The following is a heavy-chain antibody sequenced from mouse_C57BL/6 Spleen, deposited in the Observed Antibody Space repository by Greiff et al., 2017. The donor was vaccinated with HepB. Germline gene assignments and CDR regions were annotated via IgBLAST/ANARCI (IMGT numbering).Heavy chain of an antibody. CDR3: ARSITTALDY. V-gene: IGHV1-55*01. CDR2: IYPGSGST. J-gene: IGHJ2*01. Sequence: QVQLQQSGAELVKPGASVKMSCKASGYTFTSYWITWVKQRPGQGLEWIGDIYPGSGSTNYNEKFKSKATLTVDTSSSTAYLQLSSLTSEDSAVYYCARSITTALDYWGQGTTLTVSS. D-gene: IGHD1-1*01. CDR1: GYTFTSYW.